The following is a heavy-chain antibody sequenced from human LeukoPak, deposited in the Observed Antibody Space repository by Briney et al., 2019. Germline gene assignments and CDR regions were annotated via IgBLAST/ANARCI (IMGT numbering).Heavy chain of an antibody. Sequence: PSETLSLTCTVSGGSISSSSYYWGWIRQPPGKGLEWIGSIYYSGSTYYNPSLKSRVTISVDTSKNQFSLKLSSVTAADTAVYYCASDDADDSSGYFDYWGQGTLVTVSS. V-gene: IGHV4-39*01. CDR2: IYYSGST. CDR1: GGSISSSSYY. J-gene: IGHJ4*02. D-gene: IGHD3-22*01. CDR3: ASDDADDSSGYFDY.